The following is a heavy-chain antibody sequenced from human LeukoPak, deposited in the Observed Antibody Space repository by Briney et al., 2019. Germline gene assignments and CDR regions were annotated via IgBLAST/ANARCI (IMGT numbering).Heavy chain of an antibody. CDR1: GYTFTSYA. V-gene: IGHV7-4-1*02. J-gene: IGHJ6*02. CDR2: INTNTGNP. Sequence: ASVKVSCKAPGYTFTSYAMNWVRQAPGQGLEWMGLINTNTGNPTYAQGFTGRFVFSLDTSVSTAYLQISSLKAEDTAVYYCAYGPMAAAADYYYGMDVWGQGTTVTVSS. D-gene: IGHD6-13*01. CDR3: AYGPMAAAADYYYGMDV.